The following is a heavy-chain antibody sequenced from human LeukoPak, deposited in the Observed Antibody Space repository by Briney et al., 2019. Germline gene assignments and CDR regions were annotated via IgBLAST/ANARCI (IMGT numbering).Heavy chain of an antibody. J-gene: IGHJ4*02. CDR2: IHQDGSEK. CDR3: ARSCRDGHGYFDY. D-gene: IGHD5-24*01. CDR1: GFTFSSYS. V-gene: IGHV3-7*01. Sequence: GGSLRLSCAASGFTFSSYSLNWVRLAPGKGLEWVANIHQDGSEKYYVDSVKGRFTISRDNAKNSLYLQMNSLRAEDTAVYYCARSCRDGHGYFDYWGQGTLVTVSS.